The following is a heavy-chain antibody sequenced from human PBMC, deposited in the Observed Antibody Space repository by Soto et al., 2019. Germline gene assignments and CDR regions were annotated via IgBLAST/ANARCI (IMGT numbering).Heavy chain of an antibody. CDR3: ALLDSNTWYTGYYFDY. Sequence: EVVLLESGGDLVQTGGSLRLSCAASGLTFSTYAMNWVRQAPGKGLEWISFTSSSSATTNYADSVKGRFTVSRDNYKNRMYLQMDSLRAEDTAVYYCALLDSNTWYTGYYFDYWGQGTLVTVSS. CDR1: GLTFSTYA. D-gene: IGHD6-13*01. J-gene: IGHJ4*02. V-gene: IGHV3-23*01. CDR2: TSSSSATT.